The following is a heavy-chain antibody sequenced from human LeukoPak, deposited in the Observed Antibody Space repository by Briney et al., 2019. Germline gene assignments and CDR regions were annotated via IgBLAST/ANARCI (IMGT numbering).Heavy chain of an antibody. J-gene: IGHJ4*02. CDR1: GGSISSGSYY. V-gene: IGHV4-39*07. CDR2: IYYSGST. CDR3: ARESYSSSSGVDY. Sequence: SETLSLTCTVSGGSISSGSYYWGWIRQPPGKGLEWIGSIYYSGSTYYNPSLKSRVTISVDTSKNQFSLKLSSVTAADTAVYYCARESYSSSSGVDYWGQGTLVTVSS. D-gene: IGHD6-6*01.